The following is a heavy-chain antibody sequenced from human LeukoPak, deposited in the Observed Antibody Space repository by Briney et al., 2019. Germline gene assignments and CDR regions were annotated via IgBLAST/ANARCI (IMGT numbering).Heavy chain of an antibody. D-gene: IGHD6-25*01. CDR1: GGSISSNNYY. CDR2: INYSGSF. Sequence: SETLSLTCTISGGSISSNNYYWGWIRQPPGKGLEWIGSINYSGSFYYNPSLKSRGTISVETSKNQVSLKVNSVTAADTAVYYCATYSSGWHWIYWGQGILVTVSS. CDR3: ATYSSGWHWIY. J-gene: IGHJ4*02. V-gene: IGHV4-39*01.